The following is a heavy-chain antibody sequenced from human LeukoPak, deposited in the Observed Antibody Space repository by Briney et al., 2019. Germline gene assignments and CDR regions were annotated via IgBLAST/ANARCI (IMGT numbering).Heavy chain of an antibody. CDR3: ASGSSGYDP. D-gene: IGHD5-12*01. CDR1: GGSISNYY. Sequence: SETLSLTCTVSGGSISNYYWSWIRQPAGEGLEWIGRIYSSGTTIYNPSPKSRVTMSVDTSKNQFSLKLSSVTAADTAVYFCASGSSGYDPWGQGTLVTVSS. CDR2: IYSSGTT. J-gene: IGHJ5*02. V-gene: IGHV4-4*07.